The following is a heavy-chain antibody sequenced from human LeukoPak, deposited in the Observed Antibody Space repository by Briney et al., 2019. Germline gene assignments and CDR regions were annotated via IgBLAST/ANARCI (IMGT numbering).Heavy chain of an antibody. V-gene: IGHV4-38-2*02. CDR1: GYSISSGYY. D-gene: IGHD5-18*01. CDR3: AKGYSYALFDP. CDR2: IYHSGST. J-gene: IGHJ5*02. Sequence: SETLSLTCTVSGYSISSGYYWGWIRQPPGKGLEWIGSIYHSGSTYYNPSLKSRVTISVDTSKNQFSLKLSSVTAADTAVYYCAKGYSYALFDPWGQGTLVTVSS.